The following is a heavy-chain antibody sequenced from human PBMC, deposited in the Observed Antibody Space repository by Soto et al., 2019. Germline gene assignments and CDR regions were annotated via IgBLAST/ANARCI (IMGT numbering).Heavy chain of an antibody. D-gene: IGHD2-8*02. J-gene: IGHJ4*02. CDR3: AKATRLTDTGSD. V-gene: IGHV3-9*01. CDR1: GFTFDDYA. CDR2: ISWNSVAI. Sequence: LRLSCAASGFTFDDYALHWVRQVPGKGLEWVSGISWNSVAIHYADSVKGRFTISRDNAKNSLYLQMNNLRGEDTALYYCAKATRLTDTGSDWGQGTLVTVSS.